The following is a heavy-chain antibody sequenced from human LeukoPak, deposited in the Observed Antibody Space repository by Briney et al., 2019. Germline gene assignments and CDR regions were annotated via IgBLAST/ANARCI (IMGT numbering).Heavy chain of an antibody. V-gene: IGHV3-30*03. CDR2: ISNDGSRK. CDR1: GFTFSRHG. D-gene: IGHD3-3*01. CDR3: ARDRAWNYFDY. J-gene: IGHJ4*02. Sequence: QPGRSLRLSCAPSGFTFSRHGMHWVRQAPGKGLEWVAIISNDGSRKYYAHSVEGRFTISRDNSKNTLYLQMDSLRAEDTAVYYCARDRAWNYFDYWGQVTLVTVSS.